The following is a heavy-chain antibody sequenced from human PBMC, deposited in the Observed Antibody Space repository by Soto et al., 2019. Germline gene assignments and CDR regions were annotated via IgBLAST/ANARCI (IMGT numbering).Heavy chain of an antibody. J-gene: IGHJ4*02. CDR2: INHSGSA. CDR3: ARGLGSGSYPIAY. CDR1: DGSFSGYY. Sequence: PLETLSLTCAVDDGSFSGYYWSWIRQPPGKGLEWIGEINHSGSANYNPSLKSRVTISVDTSKNQFSLKLSSVTAADTAVYYRARGLGSGSYPIAYWGQGTLVTVSS. V-gene: IGHV4-34*01. D-gene: IGHD3-10*01.